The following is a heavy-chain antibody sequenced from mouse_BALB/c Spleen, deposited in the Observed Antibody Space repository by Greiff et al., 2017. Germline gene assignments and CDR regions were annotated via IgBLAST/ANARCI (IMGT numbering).Heavy chain of an antibody. V-gene: IGHV3-2*02. CDR1: GYSITSDYA. J-gene: IGHJ1*01. CDR2: ISYSGST. D-gene: IGHD1-2*01. CDR3: ARSRNHYYGYWYFDV. Sequence: DVQLQESGPGLVKPSQSLSLTCTVTGYSITSDYAWNWIRQFPGNKLEWMGYISYSGSTSYNPSLKSRISITRDTSKNQFFLQLNSVTTEDTATYYCARSRNHYYGYWYFDVWGAGTTVTVSS.